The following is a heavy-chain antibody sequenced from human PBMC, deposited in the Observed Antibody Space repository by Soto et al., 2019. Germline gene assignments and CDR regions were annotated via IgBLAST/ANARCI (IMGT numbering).Heavy chain of an antibody. V-gene: IGHV4-59*01. D-gene: IGHD3-3*01. CDR1: CGSISSYY. Sequence: SETLSLTCTVSCGSISSYYWSWIRQPPGKGLEWIGYIYYSGSTNYNPSLKSRVTISVDTSKNQFSLKLSSVTAADTAVYYCARSEDFGVVIFVYWGQGTLVTVSS. CDR3: ARSEDFGVVIFVY. J-gene: IGHJ4*02. CDR2: IYYSGST.